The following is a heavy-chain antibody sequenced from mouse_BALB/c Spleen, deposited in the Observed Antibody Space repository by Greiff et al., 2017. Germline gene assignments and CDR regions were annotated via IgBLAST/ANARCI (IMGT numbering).Heavy chain of an antibody. CDR3: ARELDAGFAY. Sequence: EVQRVESGGGLVQPGGSRKLSCAASGFTFSDYGMAWVRQAPGKGPEWVAFISNLAYSIYYADTVTGRFTISRENAKNTLYLETSSLRSEDTAMYYCARELDAGFAYWGQGTLVTVSA. CDR2: ISNLAYSI. V-gene: IGHV5-15*02. CDR1: GFTFSDYG. J-gene: IGHJ3*01. D-gene: IGHD4-1*01.